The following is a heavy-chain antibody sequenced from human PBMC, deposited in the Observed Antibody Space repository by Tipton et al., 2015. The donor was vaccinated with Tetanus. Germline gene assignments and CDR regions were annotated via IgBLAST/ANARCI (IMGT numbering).Heavy chain of an antibody. V-gene: IGHV5-51*01. D-gene: IGHD3-10*01. J-gene: IGHJ5*02. CDR1: GHNSRSYW. CDR3: ARLPKHYSASGST. Sequence: QLVQSGAEVKKPGESLKISCEASGHNSRSYWISWVRQMPGKGLEWMRIISPGDSDATYSSSFQGQVTISADKSISTAYLQWSSLKASDTAIYFCARLPKHYSASGSTWGQGTPVTVSS. CDR2: ISPGDSDA.